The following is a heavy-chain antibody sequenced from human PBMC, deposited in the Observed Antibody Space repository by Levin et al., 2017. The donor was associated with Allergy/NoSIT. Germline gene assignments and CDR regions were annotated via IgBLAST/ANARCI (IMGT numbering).Heavy chain of an antibody. D-gene: IGHD4-11*01. CDR1: GVSIGSSSYY. V-gene: IGHV4-39*01. CDR2: IYYSGTT. Sequence: SETLSLTCTVSGVSIGSSSYYWGWIRQPPGKGLEWIASIYYSGTTYYNPSLKSRVPISVDTSKSQFSLRLTSVTAADTAVYYCARRFAASSNWDFDYWGQGTLVTVSS. J-gene: IGHJ4*02. CDR3: ARRFAASSNWDFDY.